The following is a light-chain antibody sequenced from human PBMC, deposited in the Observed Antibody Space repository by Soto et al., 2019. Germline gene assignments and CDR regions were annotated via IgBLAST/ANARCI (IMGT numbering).Light chain of an antibody. CDR3: SSFTRSNSYV. Sequence: QSALTQPASVSGSPGRPISISATGPSSDVGAYNYVSWYQQHPGKVPKLMIYDVSDRPSGVSNRFSGSKSGNTASLTISGLQAEDEADYYCSSFTRSNSYVFATGTKVNV. CDR1: SSDVGAYNY. V-gene: IGLV2-14*03. J-gene: IGLJ1*01. CDR2: DVS.